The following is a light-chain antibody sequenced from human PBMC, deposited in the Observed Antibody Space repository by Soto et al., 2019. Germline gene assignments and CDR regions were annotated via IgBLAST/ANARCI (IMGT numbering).Light chain of an antibody. CDR3: AAWDDSLNGPV. CDR1: ISNIGSNT. Sequence: QSVLTQPPSASGTPGQRVTISCSGSISNIGSNTVNWYQQLPGTAPKLLIYSNNRRPSGVPDRFSGSKSGTSASLAISGLQSGDEADYYCAAWDDSLNGPVFGGGTKLTVL. J-gene: IGLJ2*01. CDR2: SNN. V-gene: IGLV1-44*01.